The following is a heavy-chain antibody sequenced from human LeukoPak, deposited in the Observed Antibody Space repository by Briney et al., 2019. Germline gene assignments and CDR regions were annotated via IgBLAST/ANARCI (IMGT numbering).Heavy chain of an antibody. V-gene: IGHV3-9*01. CDR2: ISWNSGSI. D-gene: IGHD1-14*01. CDR1: GFTFDDYA. J-gene: IGHJ5*02. Sequence: GGSLRLSCADSGFTFDDYAMHWVRPAPGKGLEWVSGISWNSGSIGYADSVKGRFTISRDNAKNSLYLQMNSLRAEDTALYYCAKAMALSVFWFDPWGQGTLVTVSS. CDR3: AKAMALSVFWFDP.